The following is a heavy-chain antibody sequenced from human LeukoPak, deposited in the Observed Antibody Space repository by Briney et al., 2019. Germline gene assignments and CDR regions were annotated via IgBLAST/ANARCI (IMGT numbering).Heavy chain of an antibody. CDR1: GFTFSSYS. V-gene: IGHV3-21*04. Sequence: GGSLRLSCAASGFTFSSYSMNWVRQAPGKGLEWVSSISSSSSYIYYADSVKGRFTISRDNARNSLYLQMNSLRAEDTAVYYCAKDYYDSSGYLDYWGQGTLVTVSS. CDR3: AKDYYDSSGYLDY. J-gene: IGHJ4*02. D-gene: IGHD3-22*01. CDR2: ISSSSSYI.